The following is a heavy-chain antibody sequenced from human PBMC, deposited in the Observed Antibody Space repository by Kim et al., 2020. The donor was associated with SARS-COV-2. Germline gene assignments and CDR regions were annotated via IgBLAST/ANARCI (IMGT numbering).Heavy chain of an antibody. CDR2: IYYSGNT. D-gene: IGHD3-16*02. V-gene: IGHV4-59*02. J-gene: IGHJ4*02. Sequence: SETLSLTCTVSGDSVNYYYWSWIRQSPGKGLEWIGYIYYSGNTEYNPSLRSRVGISIDTSKNQFSLKLRSVTAADTAVYYCARDREISRNLFYSDSWGQG. CDR3: ARDREISRNLFYSDS. CDR1: GDSVNYYY.